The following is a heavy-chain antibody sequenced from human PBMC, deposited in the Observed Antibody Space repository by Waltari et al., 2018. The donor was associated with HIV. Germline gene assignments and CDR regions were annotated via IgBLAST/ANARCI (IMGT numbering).Heavy chain of an antibody. Sequence: EVQLVESGGGLVKPGGSLRLPCAASGFTFSSYSMTCFRQAPGEGLEWVSSISSSSSYIYYADSVKGRFTISRDNAKNSLYLQMNSLRAEDTAVYYCARAGDYDWYFDLWGRGTLVTVSS. CDR1: GFTFSSYS. D-gene: IGHD4-17*01. CDR3: ARAGDYDWYFDL. V-gene: IGHV3-21*01. J-gene: IGHJ2*01. CDR2: ISSSSSYI.